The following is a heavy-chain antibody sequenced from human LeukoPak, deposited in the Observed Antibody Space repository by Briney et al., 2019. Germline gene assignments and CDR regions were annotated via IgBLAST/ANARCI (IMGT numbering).Heavy chain of an antibody. V-gene: IGHV3-7*01. Sequence: GGSLRLSCAASGFTFNNYWMSWVRQAPGKGLEWVANINQDGCEKYYLDSVKGRFTISRDNAKNSLYLQMNSLRAEDTALYYCARDNWGANTDWGQGTLVTVSS. CDR1: GFTFNNYW. CDR3: ARDNWGANTD. CDR2: INQDGCEK. D-gene: IGHD7-27*01. J-gene: IGHJ4*02.